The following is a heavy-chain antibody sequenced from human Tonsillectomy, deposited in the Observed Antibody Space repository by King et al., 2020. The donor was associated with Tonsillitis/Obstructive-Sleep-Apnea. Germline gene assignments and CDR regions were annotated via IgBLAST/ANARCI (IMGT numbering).Heavy chain of an antibody. CDR3: ARGVQQLAFDY. D-gene: IGHD6-13*01. V-gene: IGHV1-46*01. J-gene: IGHJ4*02. CDR1: GYTFTSYY. Sequence: QLVQSGAEVKKPGASEKVPCKASGYTFTSYYMHWVRQAPGQGLEWMGLINPSGGTTIYAQKFQGRVTMTRDTSTSTVYMEVRSLRSEDTAVYYCARGVQQLAFDYWGQGTLVTVSS. CDR2: INPSGGTT.